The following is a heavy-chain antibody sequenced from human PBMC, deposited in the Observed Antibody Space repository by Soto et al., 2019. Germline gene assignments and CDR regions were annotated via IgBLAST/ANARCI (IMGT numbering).Heavy chain of an antibody. CDR2: INHSGST. CDR3: ARGPTTTVTTEGDPSPLYYYYMDV. D-gene: IGHD4-4*01. Sequence: SETLSLTCAVYGGSFSGYYWSWIRQPPGKGLEWIGEINHSGSTNYNPSLKSRVTISVDTSKNQFSLKLSSVTAADTAVYYCARGPTTTVTTEGDPSPLYYYYMDVWGKGTTVTVSS. CDR1: GGSFSGYY. J-gene: IGHJ6*03. V-gene: IGHV4-34*01.